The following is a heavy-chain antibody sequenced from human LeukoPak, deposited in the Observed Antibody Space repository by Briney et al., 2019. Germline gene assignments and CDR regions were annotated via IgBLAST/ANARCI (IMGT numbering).Heavy chain of an antibody. Sequence: ASVKVSCKASGYTFTGYYMHWVRQAPGQGLEWMGWINPNSGGTNYAQKFQGRVTMTRDTSISTVYMELSRLTSDDTAVYYCARDSPNIPFDYWGQGTLVTVSS. V-gene: IGHV1-2*02. CDR1: GYTFTGYY. CDR2: INPNSGGT. D-gene: IGHD2/OR15-2a*01. J-gene: IGHJ4*02. CDR3: ARDSPNIPFDY.